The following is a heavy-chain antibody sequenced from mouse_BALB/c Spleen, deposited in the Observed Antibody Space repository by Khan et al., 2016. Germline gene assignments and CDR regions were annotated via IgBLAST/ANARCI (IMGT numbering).Heavy chain of an antibody. J-gene: IGHJ2*01. Sequence: QVQLKQSGAELVKAGASVKMSCKASGYTFTSYWMHWVKQRLGQGLEWFAETNPTHGRTYYNEKFKSKATLTVDKSSSTAYMLLSGPTFEDSAVYYCARIKKIVATYFDYWGQGTTLTVSS. CDR2: TNPTHGRT. V-gene: IGHV1S81*02. CDR3: ARIKKIVATYFDY. D-gene: IGHD1-1*01. CDR1: GYTFTSYW.